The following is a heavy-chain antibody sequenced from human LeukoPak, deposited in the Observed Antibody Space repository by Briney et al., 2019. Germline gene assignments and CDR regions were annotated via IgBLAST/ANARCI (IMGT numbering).Heavy chain of an antibody. Sequence: GESLNISCKGSGYSFTSYWIGWVRQMPGKGLEWMGIIYPDDSDTRYSPSFQGQVTISADKSITTAFLQWNSLKASDTAMYYCARQGGRRWFGELSRGYYYMDVWGKGTTVTVSS. CDR3: ARQGGRRWFGELSRGYYYMDV. CDR1: GYSFTSYW. J-gene: IGHJ6*03. V-gene: IGHV5-51*01. CDR2: IYPDDSDT. D-gene: IGHD3-10*01.